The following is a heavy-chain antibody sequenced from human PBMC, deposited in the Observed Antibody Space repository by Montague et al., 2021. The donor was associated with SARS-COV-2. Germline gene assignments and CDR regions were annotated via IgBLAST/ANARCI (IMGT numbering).Heavy chain of an antibody. J-gene: IGHJ4*02. CDR1: GDSVSSNTAA. Sequence: CAISGDSVSSNTAAWNWIRQSPSRGLEWLGRTYYRSKWYNDYAVSVKSRISINADTSKSQFSLQLNSVTPKDTAVYYCARGISATNKWGQGTLVTVSS. V-gene: IGHV6-1*01. D-gene: IGHD6-13*01. CDR3: ARGISATNK. CDR2: TYYRSKWYN.